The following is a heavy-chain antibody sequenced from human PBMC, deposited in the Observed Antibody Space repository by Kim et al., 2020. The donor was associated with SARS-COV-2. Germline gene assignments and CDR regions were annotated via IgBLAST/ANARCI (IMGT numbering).Heavy chain of an antibody. J-gene: IGHJ4*02. Sequence: ASVKVSCKASGYTFTSYAMHWVRQAPGQRLEWMGWINAGNGNTKYSQKFQGRVTITRDTSASTAYMELSSLRSEDTAVYYCARDTWSGQSFHADYWGQGTLVTVSS. CDR3: ARDTWSGQSFHADY. V-gene: IGHV1-3*01. D-gene: IGHD3-3*01. CDR2: INAGNGNT. CDR1: GYTFTSYA.